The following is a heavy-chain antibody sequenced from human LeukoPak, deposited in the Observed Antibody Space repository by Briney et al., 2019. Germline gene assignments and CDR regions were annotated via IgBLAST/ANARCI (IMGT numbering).Heavy chain of an antibody. D-gene: IGHD5-18*01. Sequence: SETLSLTCTVSGGSISSYYWSWIRQPAGKGLEWIGRIYTSGSTNYNPSLKSRVTISVDTPKNQFFLKLSSVTAADTAVYYCARDRYNYSYYYFMDVWGKGTTVTVSS. CDR1: GGSISSYY. CDR3: ARDRYNYSYYYFMDV. CDR2: IYTSGST. J-gene: IGHJ6*03. V-gene: IGHV4-4*07.